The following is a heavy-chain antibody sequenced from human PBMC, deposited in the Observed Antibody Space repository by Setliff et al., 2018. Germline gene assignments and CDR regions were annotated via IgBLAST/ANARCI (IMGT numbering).Heavy chain of an antibody. D-gene: IGHD3-9*01. V-gene: IGHV1-8*02. CDR3: ATDGITIFLGDAFDI. CDR2: MNPNSGNT. J-gene: IGHJ3*02. Sequence: ASVKVSCKASGYTFTSYDINWVRQATGQGLEWMGWMNPNSGNTGYAQKFQGRVTMTRNTSISTAYMELRSLTSEDTAEYFCATDGITIFLGDAFDIWGHGTMVTVSS. CDR1: GYTFTSYD.